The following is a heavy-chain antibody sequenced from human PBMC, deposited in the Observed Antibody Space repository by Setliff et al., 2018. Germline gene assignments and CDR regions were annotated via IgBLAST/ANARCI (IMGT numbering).Heavy chain of an antibody. J-gene: IGHJ6*02. CDR3: AREARYSSAWYSYYYGMDV. Sequence: PSETLSLTCAVSGYSISSGYYWGWIRQPPGKGLEWIGSIYHSGSTYYNPSLKSRVTISVDTSKNQFSLKLSSVTAADTAVYFCAREARYSSAWYSYYYGMDVWGQGTTVTVSS. D-gene: IGHD6-19*01. V-gene: IGHV4-38-2*02. CDR1: GYSISSGYY. CDR2: IYHSGST.